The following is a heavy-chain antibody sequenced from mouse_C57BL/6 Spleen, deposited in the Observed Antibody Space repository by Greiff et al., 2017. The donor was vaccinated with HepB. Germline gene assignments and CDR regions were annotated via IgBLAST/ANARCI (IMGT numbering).Heavy chain of an antibody. CDR1: GYAFSSSW. J-gene: IGHJ4*01. Sequence: VQVVESGPELVKPGASVKISCKASGYAFSSSWMNWVKQRPGKGLEWIGRIYPGDGDTNYNGKFKGKATLTADKSSSTAYMQLSSLTSEDSAVYFCARWGDYDQYYAMDYWGQGTSVTVSS. CDR2: IYPGDGDT. D-gene: IGHD2-4*01. V-gene: IGHV1-82*01. CDR3: ARWGDYDQYYAMDY.